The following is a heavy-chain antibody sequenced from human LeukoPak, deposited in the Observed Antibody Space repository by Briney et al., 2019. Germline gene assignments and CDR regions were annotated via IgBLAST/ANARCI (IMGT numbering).Heavy chain of an antibody. V-gene: IGHV1-18*01. J-gene: IGHJ4*02. CDR1: GYTFTSYG. CDR2: ISAYNGNT. Sequence: ASVKVSCKASGYTFTSYGISWVRQAPGQGLEWMGWISAYNGNTNYAQKLQGRVTMTTDTSTSTAYMELRSLRSDDTAVYYCARVYGSGSYSMYSSYYFDYWGQGTLVTVSS. CDR3: ARVYGSGSYSMYSSYYFDY. D-gene: IGHD3-10*01.